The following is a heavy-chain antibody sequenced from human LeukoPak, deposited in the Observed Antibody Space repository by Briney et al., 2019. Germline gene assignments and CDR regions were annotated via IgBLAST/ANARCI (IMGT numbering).Heavy chain of an antibody. D-gene: IGHD1-26*01. Sequence: PSETLSLTCTVSGGSISSYYWSWTRQPTVKGLEWIGYSYYSGSTNYNPSFKSRVTMSVDTTKNQFSLKLSSVTAADTAVYYCARYTRGRNGMDVWGQGTTVTVSS. V-gene: IGHV4-59*08. CDR1: GGSISSYY. CDR2: SYYSGST. J-gene: IGHJ6*02. CDR3: ARYTRGRNGMDV.